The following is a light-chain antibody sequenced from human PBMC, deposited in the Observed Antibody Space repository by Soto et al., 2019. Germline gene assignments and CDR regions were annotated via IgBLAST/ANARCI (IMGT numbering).Light chain of an antibody. Sequence: QSVLTQPPSASGSPGQSVTISCTGTSGDITDNKYVSWFQQHPGKAPKLLIYEINKRPSGVPHRFSGSKSGNTASLTVSELQAEDEADYYCTSFTSSSTWVFGGGTKVTVL. J-gene: IGLJ3*02. CDR2: EIN. CDR1: SGDITDNKY. CDR3: TSFTSSSTWV. V-gene: IGLV2-8*01.